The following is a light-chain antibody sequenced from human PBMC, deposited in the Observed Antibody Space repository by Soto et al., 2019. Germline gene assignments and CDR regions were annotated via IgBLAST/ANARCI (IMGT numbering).Light chain of an antibody. Sequence: DIVLTQSPDTLSLSPGERATLSCRASQIVSNSYLAWYQHKPGQSPRLLIYGASSRATGIPDRFSGSGSGTDFTLTISRLEPEDFAVYYCQQYSRSPLTFGQGTKVEIK. V-gene: IGKV3-20*01. CDR1: QIVSNSY. CDR2: GAS. J-gene: IGKJ1*01. CDR3: QQYSRSPLT.